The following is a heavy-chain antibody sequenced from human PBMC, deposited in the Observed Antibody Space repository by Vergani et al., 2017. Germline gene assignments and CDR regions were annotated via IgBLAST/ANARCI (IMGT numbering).Heavy chain of an antibody. V-gene: IGHV4-39*01. D-gene: IGHD3-3*01. CDR3: AGHPITIFGVVINGNWFDP. Sequence: QLQLQESGPGLVKPSETLSLTCTVSGGSISSSSYYWGWIRQPPGKGLEWIGSIYYSGSTYYNPSLKSRVTMSVDTSKNQFSLKLSSVTAADTAVYYCAGHPITIFGVVINGNWFDPWGQGTLVTVSS. CDR2: IYYSGST. J-gene: IGHJ5*02. CDR1: GGSISSSSYY.